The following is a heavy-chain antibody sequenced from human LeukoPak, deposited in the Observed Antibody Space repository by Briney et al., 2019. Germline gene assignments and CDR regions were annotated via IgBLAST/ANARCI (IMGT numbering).Heavy chain of an antibody. J-gene: IGHJ3*02. V-gene: IGHV3-64*01. CDR3: ARGSSGWHLKDAFDI. D-gene: IGHD6-19*01. CDR2: ISRNGGST. Sequence: PGGSLRLSCAASGFTFSSYAMHWVRQAPGKGLEYVSAISRNGGSTYYANSVKGRFTISRDNSKNTLYLQMGSLRAEDMAVYYCARGSSGWHLKDAFDIWGQGTMVTVSS. CDR1: GFTFSSYA.